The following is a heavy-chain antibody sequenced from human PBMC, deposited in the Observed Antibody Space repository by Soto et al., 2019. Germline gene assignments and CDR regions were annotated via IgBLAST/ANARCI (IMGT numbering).Heavy chain of an antibody. J-gene: IGHJ4*02. D-gene: IGHD3-3*01. V-gene: IGHV4-59*01. CDR2: IYYSGST. CDR3: ATSPIFGVVSA. CDR1: GASISGNY. Sequence: SETLSLTCTVSGASISGNYWSWIRQPPGKGLEWIGNIYYSGSTYYNPSLKSRVTISVDRSKNQFSLKLTSVIAADTAVYYCATSPIFGVVSAWGPGTLVTVSS.